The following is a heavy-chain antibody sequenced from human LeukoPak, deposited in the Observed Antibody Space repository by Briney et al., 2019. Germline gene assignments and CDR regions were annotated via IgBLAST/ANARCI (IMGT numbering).Heavy chain of an antibody. CDR1: GYTFTGYY. Sequence: ASVKVSCKASGYTFTGYYIHWVRQAPGQGLEWMGWINPNNGGTNYAQKFQGRVTMTRDTSISTAYMELNRLTSDDTAVYYCARDKFTGYETFDYWGQGTPVTVSS. CDR2: INPNNGGT. D-gene: IGHD5-12*01. J-gene: IGHJ4*02. V-gene: IGHV1-2*02. CDR3: ARDKFTGYETFDY.